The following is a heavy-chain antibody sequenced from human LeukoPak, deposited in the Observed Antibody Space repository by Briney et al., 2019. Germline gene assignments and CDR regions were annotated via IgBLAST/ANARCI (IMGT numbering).Heavy chain of an antibody. CDR3: ARRPRSDSSSWYGWRKGRFDY. J-gene: IGHJ4*02. Sequence: SETLSLTCAVYGGSFSGYYWSWIRQPPGKGLEWIGEINHSGSTNYNPSLKSRVTISVDTSKNQFSLKLSSVTAADTAVYYCARRPRSDSSSWYGWRKGRFDYWGQGTLVTVSS. V-gene: IGHV4-34*01. D-gene: IGHD6-13*01. CDR2: INHSGST. CDR1: GGSFSGYY.